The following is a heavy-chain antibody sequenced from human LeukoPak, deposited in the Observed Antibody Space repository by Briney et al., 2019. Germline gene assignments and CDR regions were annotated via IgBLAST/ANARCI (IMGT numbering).Heavy chain of an antibody. CDR1: GFTFSDYY. CDR3: AREGYYYDSSGYPY. Sequence: GGALRLSCAASGFTFSDYYMSWIRQAPGKGLEWVSYISSIGSTIYYADSVKGRFTISRDNAKNSLYLQMNSLRAEDTAVYYCAREGYYYDSSGYPYWGQGTLVTVSS. V-gene: IGHV3-11*01. J-gene: IGHJ4*02. CDR2: ISSIGSTI. D-gene: IGHD3-22*01.